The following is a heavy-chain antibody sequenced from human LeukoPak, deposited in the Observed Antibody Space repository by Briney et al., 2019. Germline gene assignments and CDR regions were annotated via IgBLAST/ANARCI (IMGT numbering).Heavy chain of an antibody. V-gene: IGHV1-69*05. J-gene: IGHJ5*02. CDR3: ARHSNGWYWFDP. Sequence: SVKVSCKASGGTFSSYAISWVRQAPGQGLEWIGGIIPIFGTANYAQKFQGRVTITTDESTSTAYMELSSLRSEDTAVYYCARHSNGWYWFDPWGQGTLVTVSS. CDR1: GGTFSSYA. CDR2: IIPIFGTA. D-gene: IGHD6-19*01.